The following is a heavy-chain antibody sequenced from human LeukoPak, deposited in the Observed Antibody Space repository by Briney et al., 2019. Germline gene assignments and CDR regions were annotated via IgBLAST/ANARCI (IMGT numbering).Heavy chain of an antibody. CDR1: GPSISTYF. CDR2: VSFTGST. V-gene: IGHV4-59*08. Sequence: SESLSLTCTVSGPSISTYFWSWIRQPPGKGLEWIGYVSFTGSTNYNPSLKSRVTISVDTAKNQVSLKLSSVTAADTAMYYCARQVYRSPYAFDIWGQGTVVTVSS. J-gene: IGHJ3*02. CDR3: ARQVYRSPYAFDI. D-gene: IGHD6-13*01.